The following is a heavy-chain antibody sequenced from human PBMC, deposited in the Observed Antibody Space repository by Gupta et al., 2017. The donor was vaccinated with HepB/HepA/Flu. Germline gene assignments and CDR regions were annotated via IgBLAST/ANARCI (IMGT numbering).Heavy chain of an antibody. CDR2: IYSDGSA. CDR1: GLTVSSSH. D-gene: IGHD1-7*01. Sequence: VESGGGLVQPGGSLRLSCPASGLTVSSSHMRWVRQAPGKGLEWVSVIYSDGSANYADSVKGRFTISRDNSKNTVYLKMNNLRAEDTALYFCARGWNYALDVWGQGTTVTVSS. CDR3: ARGWNYALDV. V-gene: IGHV3-66*01. J-gene: IGHJ6*02.